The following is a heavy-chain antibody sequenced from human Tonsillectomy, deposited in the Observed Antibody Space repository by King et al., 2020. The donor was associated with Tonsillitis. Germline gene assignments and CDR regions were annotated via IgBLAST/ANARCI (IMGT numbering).Heavy chain of an antibody. D-gene: IGHD3-3*01. CDR1: GGSFSGYY. CDR3: ARSADDFWRGSRLYYFDY. Sequence: VQLQQWGAGLLKPSEPLSLTCAVYGGSFSGYYWSWIRQPPGKGLEWIGKINHSGSTNYNPSLKSRVTISVDTSKNQFSLKLSSVAAADTAVYYCARSADDFWRGSRLYYFDYWGQGTLVTVSS. V-gene: IGHV4-34*01. CDR2: INHSGST. J-gene: IGHJ4*02.